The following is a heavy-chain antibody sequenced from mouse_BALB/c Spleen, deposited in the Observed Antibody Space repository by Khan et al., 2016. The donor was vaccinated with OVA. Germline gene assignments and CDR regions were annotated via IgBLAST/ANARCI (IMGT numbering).Heavy chain of an antibody. CDR1: GYTFTNYG. V-gene: IGHV9-1*02. D-gene: IGHD6-2*01. CDR3: ARISSYWYSDV. J-gene: IGHJ1*01. Sequence: QIQLVQSGPELKKPGETVKISRKASGYTFTNYGMNWVKQAPGKGLKWMGWINTYTGEPTYADDFKGRFVFSLKTSASTAYLQISNLKNEDMTTYFCARISSYWYSDVWGAGTTVTVSS. CDR2: INTYTGEP.